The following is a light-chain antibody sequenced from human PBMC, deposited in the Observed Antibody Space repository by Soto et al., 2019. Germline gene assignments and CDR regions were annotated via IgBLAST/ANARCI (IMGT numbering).Light chain of an antibody. J-gene: IGKJ5*01. Sequence: IALTQSTATWAWSAGEKATLSRRASHSVTSSYLAWYQQKPGQAPRLLIYDASHRATGVPARFSGSGSGTDFTLTISSLEPEDFAVYYCQQRSVWPITFGQGTGLEIK. CDR2: DAS. CDR3: QQRSVWPIT. CDR1: HSVTSSY. V-gene: IGKV3-11*01.